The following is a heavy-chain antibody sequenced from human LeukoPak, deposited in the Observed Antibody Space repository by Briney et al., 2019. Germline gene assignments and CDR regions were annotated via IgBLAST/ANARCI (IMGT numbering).Heavy chain of an antibody. CDR3: ARGAAAGRPIDY. CDR2: TYSDGNT. J-gene: IGHJ4*02. D-gene: IGHD6-13*01. Sequence: GGSLRLSCAVSGLTVSSSYMTWVRQAPGKGLEWVSITYSDGNTYYAESVKGRFTVPRDNAKNSLYLQMNSLRAEDTAVYYCARGAAAGRPIDYWGQGTLVTVSS. V-gene: IGHV3-53*01. CDR1: GLTVSSSY.